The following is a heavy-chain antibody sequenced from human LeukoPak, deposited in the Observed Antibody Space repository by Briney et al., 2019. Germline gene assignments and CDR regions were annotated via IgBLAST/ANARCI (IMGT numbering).Heavy chain of an antibody. J-gene: IGHJ4*02. CDR1: GFTFSSYS. CDR2: ISSSSSYI. Sequence: PGGSLRLSCAASGFTFSSYSMNWVRQAPGKGLEWGSSISSSSSYIYYADSVKGRFTISRDNAKNSLYLQMNSLRAEDTAVYYCARGRSGSYYVNYWGQGTLVTVSS. D-gene: IGHD1-26*01. V-gene: IGHV3-21*01. CDR3: ARGRSGSYYVNY.